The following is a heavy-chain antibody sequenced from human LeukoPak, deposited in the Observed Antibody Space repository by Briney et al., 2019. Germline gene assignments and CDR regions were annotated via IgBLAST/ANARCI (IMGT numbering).Heavy chain of an antibody. V-gene: IGHV5-51*01. D-gene: IGHD3-22*01. Sequence: GESLKISCKGSGHSFTNYWIGWVRQMPGKGLEWMGIIYLSDSDTRYSPSFQGQVTISADKFISTAYLQWSSVKASDTAMYYCATKDDSSYYYGLDVWGQGTTVTVSS. CDR1: GHSFTNYW. J-gene: IGHJ6*02. CDR3: ATKDDSSYYYGLDV. CDR2: IYLSDSDT.